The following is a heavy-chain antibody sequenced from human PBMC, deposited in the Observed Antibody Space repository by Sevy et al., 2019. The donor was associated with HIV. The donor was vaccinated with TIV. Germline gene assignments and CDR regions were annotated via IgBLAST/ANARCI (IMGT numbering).Heavy chain of an antibody. CDR3: ARDGARITMVQGVMAYYHGMDV. CDR2: ISSSSNYI. Sequence: GGSLRLSCAASGFTFSTYSMNWVRQAPGKGLEWVSSISSSSNYIYYADSVKGRFTISRDNAKNSLYLQMNSLRAEDXXXXYCARDGARITMVQGVMAYYHGMDVWGQGTTVTVSS. CDR1: GFTFSTYS. J-gene: IGHJ6*02. V-gene: IGHV3-21*01. D-gene: IGHD3-10*01.